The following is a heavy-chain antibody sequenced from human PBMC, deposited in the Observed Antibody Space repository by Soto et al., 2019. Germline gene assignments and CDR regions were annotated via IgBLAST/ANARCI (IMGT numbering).Heavy chain of an antibody. Sequence: QVQLQESGPGLLRPSETLSLTCTVSGGSVRSASFYWSWVRQPPGKGLEYIGYAYYSDNTNYNPYLKSRVTISLDTSRNQISLKLTPVTAADTAIYYCARVDYTSYYYGGHWFDSWGQGTLVIVSS. J-gene: IGHJ5*01. D-gene: IGHD3-10*01. CDR3: ARVDYTSYYYGGHWFDS. CDR2: AYYSDNT. V-gene: IGHV4-61*01. CDR1: GGSVRSASFY.